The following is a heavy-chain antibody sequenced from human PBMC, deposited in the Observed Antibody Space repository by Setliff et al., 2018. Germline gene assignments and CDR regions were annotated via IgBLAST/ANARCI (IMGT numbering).Heavy chain of an antibody. CDR3: ARGRPPLVGDY. J-gene: IGHJ4*02. V-gene: IGHV4-34*01. CDR1: GGSFNVYF. Sequence: SETLSLTCAVYGGSFNVYFWSWIRQPPGKGLEWIGSIYHSGSSYYNPSLESRVTISVDTSKNQVSLKLSSMTAADTAVYYCARGRPPLVGDYWGQGTLVTVSS. D-gene: IGHD2-2*01. CDR2: IYHSGSS.